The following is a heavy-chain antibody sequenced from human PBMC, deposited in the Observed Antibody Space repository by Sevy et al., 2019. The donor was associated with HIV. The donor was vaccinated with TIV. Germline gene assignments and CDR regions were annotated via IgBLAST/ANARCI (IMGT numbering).Heavy chain of an antibody. V-gene: IGHV1-8*01. Sequence: ASVNVSCKASGYTFTSYDINWVRQATGQGLEWMGWMNPNSGNTGYAQKFQGRVTMTRNTSISTAYMELSSLRSEDTAVYYCARFRREYYYYGMDVWGQGTTVTVSS. J-gene: IGHJ6*02. CDR2: MNPNSGNT. CDR3: ARFRREYYYYGMDV. CDR1: GYTFTSYD. D-gene: IGHD1-26*01.